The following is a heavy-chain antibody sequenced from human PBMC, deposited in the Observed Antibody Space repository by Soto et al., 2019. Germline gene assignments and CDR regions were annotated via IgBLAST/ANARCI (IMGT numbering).Heavy chain of an antibody. Sequence: QVQLVQSGAEVKKPGASVKVSCEASGYTFTSYGISRVRQAAGQGLEWMGWINAYKGNTNYAQKLQGRVTMTTDTSTSTAYMELRSLRSDDTAVYYCARDYPRGGYNHYWGQGTLVTVSS. J-gene: IGHJ4*02. CDR2: INAYKGNT. D-gene: IGHD5-12*01. CDR3: ARDYPRGGYNHY. CDR1: GYTFTSYG. V-gene: IGHV1-18*01.